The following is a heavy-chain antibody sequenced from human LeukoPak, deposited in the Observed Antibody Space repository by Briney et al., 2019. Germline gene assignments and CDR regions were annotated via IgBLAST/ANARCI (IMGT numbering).Heavy chain of an antibody. CDR1: GGSISSSIYY. D-gene: IGHD6-19*01. J-gene: IGHJ4*02. CDR3: ARKVFAVAVTLDY. V-gene: IGHV4-39*01. Sequence: SETLSLTCTVSGGSISSSIYYWGWIRQPPGKALEWIGSIYHSGTTYYNPSLKSRVTISVDTSKNQFSLKLSSVTAADTAVYYCARKVFAVAVTLDYWGQGTLVTVSS. CDR2: IYHSGTT.